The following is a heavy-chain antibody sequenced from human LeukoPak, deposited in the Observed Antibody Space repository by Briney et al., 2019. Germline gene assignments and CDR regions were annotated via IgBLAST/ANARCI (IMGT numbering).Heavy chain of an antibody. V-gene: IGHV3-11*04. CDR2: ISSSGSTI. J-gene: IGHJ4*02. CDR1: GFTFSDYY. Sequence: PGGSLRLSCAASGFTFSDYYMSWIRQAPGKGLEWVSYISSSGSTIYYADSVKGRFTISRDNAKNSPYLQMNSLRAEDTAVYYCARASVRGGYYFDYWGQGTLVTVSS. D-gene: IGHD3-10*01. CDR3: ARASVRGGYYFDY.